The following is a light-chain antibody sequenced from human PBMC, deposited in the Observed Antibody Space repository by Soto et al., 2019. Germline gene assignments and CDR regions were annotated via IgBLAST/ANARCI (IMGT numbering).Light chain of an antibody. J-gene: IGKJ4*01. CDR2: EAS. CDR3: QQYGSSPLT. CDR1: QSVSSY. V-gene: IGKV3-11*01. Sequence: EIVLTQSPATLSLSPGERATLSCRASQSVSSYLAWYQHKPGQAPRLLIYEASNRATGIPARFSGSGSGTEFTLTISSLQSEDFAVYFCQQYGSSPLTFGGGTKVDIK.